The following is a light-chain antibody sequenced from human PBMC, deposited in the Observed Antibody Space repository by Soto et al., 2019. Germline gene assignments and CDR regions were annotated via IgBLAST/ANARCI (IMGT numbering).Light chain of an antibody. CDR1: QSLSNNIY. J-gene: IGKJ1*01. Sequence: EIVLTQSPDTLSLSPGEGATLSCRASQSLSNNIYLAWYQLKPGKAPRLRVYGVSNRATSIPDRFSGSGSGTHFTLTIDRLEPEDFAVYFCQQYTQSLWTFGQGTKVDIK. CDR2: GVS. V-gene: IGKV3-20*01. CDR3: QQYTQSLWT.